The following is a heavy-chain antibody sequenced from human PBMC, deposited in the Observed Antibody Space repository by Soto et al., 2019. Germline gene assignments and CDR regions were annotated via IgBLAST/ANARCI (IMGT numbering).Heavy chain of an antibody. CDR1: GFASSDYA. CDR2: ISFDGNKR. D-gene: IGHD2-21*02. J-gene: IGHJ6*02. CDR3: ARDLAGRYCRRDCPNGMDV. Sequence: QVQLVESGGGVVQPGRSLRLSCGASGFASSDYAMHWVRQAPGQGLEWTATISFDGNKRFYADSVKGRLTISRDNSKNTLYLEMHSLRGEDTAVYYCARDLAGRYCRRDCPNGMDVWGPGTTVTVSS. V-gene: IGHV3-30*04.